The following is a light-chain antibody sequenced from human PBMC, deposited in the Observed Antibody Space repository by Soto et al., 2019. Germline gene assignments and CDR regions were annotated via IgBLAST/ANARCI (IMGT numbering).Light chain of an antibody. J-gene: IGLJ2*01. Sequence: NFMLTQPHSVSESPGKTVTISCTRSSGSIASNYVQWYQQRPGSSPSIVIYEDDQRPSGVPDRFSGSIDSSSSSASLTISGLKTEDEAAYYCQSYDSDTVIFGGGTKVTVL. CDR2: EDD. CDR1: SGSIASNY. CDR3: QSYDSDTVI. V-gene: IGLV6-57*01.